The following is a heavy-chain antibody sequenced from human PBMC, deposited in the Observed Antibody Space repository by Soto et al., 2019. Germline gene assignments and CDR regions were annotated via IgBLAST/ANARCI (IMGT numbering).Heavy chain of an antibody. Sequence: QVQLVESGGGVVQPGRSLRLSCAASGFTFSHYGIHWVRQAPGKGLEWLAVISYDGSNKHYADSVKGRFTVSRDNSKITLYLQMNSLRAEDTAVYFGARYSGKYQGPIDYWGQGTLVTVSS. CDR1: GFTFSHYG. CDR3: ARYSGKYQGPIDY. CDR2: ISYDGSNK. V-gene: IGHV3-30*03. D-gene: IGHD1-26*01. J-gene: IGHJ4*02.